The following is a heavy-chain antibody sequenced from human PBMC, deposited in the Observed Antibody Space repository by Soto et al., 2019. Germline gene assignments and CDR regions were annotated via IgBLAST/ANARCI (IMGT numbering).Heavy chain of an antibody. D-gene: IGHD6-13*01. V-gene: IGHV3-11*06. CDR2: IVSSSSYT. J-gene: IGHJ4*02. CDR1: GFTFSDYY. CDR3: ARLRASTWYMGGYLDY. Sequence: QVQLVESGGGLVKPGGSLRLSCAASGFTFSDYYMSWIRQAPGKGLEWVSYIVSSSSYTNYADSVKGRFTIPRDNAKNSLYLEMNSLRAEDTAVYYCARLRASTWYMGGYLDYWGQGTLVTVSS.